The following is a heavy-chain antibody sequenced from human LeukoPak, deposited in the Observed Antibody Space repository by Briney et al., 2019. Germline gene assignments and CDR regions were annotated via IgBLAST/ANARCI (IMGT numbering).Heavy chain of an antibody. D-gene: IGHD3-22*01. V-gene: IGHV3-30*04. CDR2: ISYDGSNK. Sequence: GGSLRLSCAASGFIFSSYAMHWVRQAPGKGLEWVALISYDGSNKYYIDSVKGRFTISRDNSQNTLYLQMNSLRAEDTAVYYCARTRSSGYLTVDYWGQGILVTVSS. CDR3: ARTRSSGYLTVDY. CDR1: GFIFSSYA. J-gene: IGHJ4*02.